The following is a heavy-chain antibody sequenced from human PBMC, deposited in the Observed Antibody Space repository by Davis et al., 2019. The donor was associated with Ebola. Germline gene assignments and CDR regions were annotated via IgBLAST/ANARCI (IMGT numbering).Heavy chain of an antibody. J-gene: IGHJ6*02. Sequence: PGGSLRLSCVASAFSFGTHGMHWVRQAPGKGLEWVASMSYHGRHTSYIDSVKGRFTISRDDSKNTVYLQMNNLRAEDTAVYYCAKDLLWWSASDVWGQGTTVTVSS. V-gene: IGHV3-30*18. D-gene: IGHD2-21*01. CDR2: MSYHGRHT. CDR1: AFSFGTHG. CDR3: AKDLLWWSASDV.